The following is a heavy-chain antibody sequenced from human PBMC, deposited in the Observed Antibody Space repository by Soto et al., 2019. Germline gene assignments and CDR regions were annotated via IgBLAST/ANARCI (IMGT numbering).Heavy chain of an antibody. V-gene: IGHV4-59*01. Sequence: SETLSLTCTVSGGSISSYYWSWIRQPPGKGLEWIGYIYYSGSTNYNPSLKSRVTISVDTSKNQFSLKLSSVTAADTAVCYCARDLDDGYYYYGMDVWGQGTTVTVSS. CDR1: GGSISSYY. CDR2: IYYSGST. J-gene: IGHJ6*02. CDR3: ARDLDDGYYYYGMDV. D-gene: IGHD1-1*01.